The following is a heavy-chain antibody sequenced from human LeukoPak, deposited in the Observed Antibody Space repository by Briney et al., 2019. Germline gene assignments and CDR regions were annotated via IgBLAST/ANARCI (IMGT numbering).Heavy chain of an antibody. CDR1: GYTFTSYG. CDR3: ARDLVYYDSSGE. CDR2: ISAYNGNT. J-gene: IGHJ4*02. Sequence: GASVKVSCKASGYTFTSYGISWVRQAPGQGLEWMGWISAYNGNTNYAQKLEGRVTMTTETSTSTAYIELRSLRSDDTAVDYCARDLVYYDSSGEWGQGTLVTVSS. V-gene: IGHV1-18*01. D-gene: IGHD3-22*01.